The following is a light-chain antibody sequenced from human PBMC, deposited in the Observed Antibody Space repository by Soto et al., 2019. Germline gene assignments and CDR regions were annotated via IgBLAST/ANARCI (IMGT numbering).Light chain of an antibody. J-gene: IGLJ2*01. CDR3: QSYDSSHLV. CDR1: SGSIASNY. Sequence: FMLTQPHSVSESPGKTVTISCTRSSGSIASNYVQWYQQRPGSSPITVLYEDNRRPSWVPDRFSGSIDSSSNSASLTISALKTEDESDSYSQSYDSSHLVFGGGTKLTVL. CDR2: EDN. V-gene: IGLV6-57*01.